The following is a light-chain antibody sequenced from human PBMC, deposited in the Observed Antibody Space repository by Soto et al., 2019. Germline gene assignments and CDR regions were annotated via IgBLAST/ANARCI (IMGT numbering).Light chain of an antibody. CDR1: HSVSSR. CDR2: GAS. Sequence: EIVMTQSPATLSVSPGERATLSCRASHSVSSRLAWYQQKPGQAPRLLIYGASTRATGLPARFSGSGSGTEFTLTISSLQSEDFAVYYCQHYTPWPLTFGGGTKVEIK. J-gene: IGKJ4*01. CDR3: QHYTPWPLT. V-gene: IGKV3-15*01.